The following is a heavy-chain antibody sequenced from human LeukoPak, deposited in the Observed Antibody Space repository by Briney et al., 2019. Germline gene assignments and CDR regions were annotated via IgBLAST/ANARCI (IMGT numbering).Heavy chain of an antibody. CDR3: ARGTALEMATIGVYYFDY. J-gene: IGHJ4*02. V-gene: IGHV1-8*01. D-gene: IGHD5-24*01. CDR2: MNPNSGNT. CDR1: GYTFTSYD. Sequence: AASVTVSCKASGYTFTSYDINWVRQATGQGLEWMGWMNPNSGNTGYAQKFQGRVTMTRNTSISTAYMELSSLRSEDTAVYYCARGTALEMATIGVYYFDYWGQGTLVTVSS.